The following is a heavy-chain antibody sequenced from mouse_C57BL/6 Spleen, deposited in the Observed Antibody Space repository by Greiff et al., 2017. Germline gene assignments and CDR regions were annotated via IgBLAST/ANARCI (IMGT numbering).Heavy chain of an antibody. CDR1: GFSLTSYG. Sequence: QVQLKESGPGLVQPSQSLSITCTVSGFSLTSYGVHWVRQSPGKGLAWLGVIWSGGSTDSTAAFISILSISKDNSKSQVCFKMNSLQADDTAIYYCARELGRDDAMDYWGQGTSVTVCS. CDR2: IWSGGST. V-gene: IGHV2-2*01. D-gene: IGHD4-1*01. J-gene: IGHJ4*01. CDR3: ARELGRDDAMDY.